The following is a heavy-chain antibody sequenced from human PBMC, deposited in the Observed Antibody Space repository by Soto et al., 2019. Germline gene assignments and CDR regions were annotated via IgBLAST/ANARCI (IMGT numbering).Heavy chain of an antibody. J-gene: IGHJ2*01. V-gene: IGHV4-30-4*01. CDR1: VGSISVVFHS. CDR2: IFDSGST. D-gene: IGHD2-8*01. Sequence: PSEIRSPTGTASVGSISVVFHSWSWIRQPPGKGLEWIGHIFDSGSTYYNPSLKSRLTISVDTSKNQFSLRLSSVTAADTAVYYCAREIMPLTNDWYFDLWGRGTLVTVSS. CDR3: AREIMPLTNDWYFDL.